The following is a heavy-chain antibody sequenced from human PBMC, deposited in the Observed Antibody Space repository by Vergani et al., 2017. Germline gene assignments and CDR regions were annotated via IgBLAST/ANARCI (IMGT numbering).Heavy chain of an antibody. Sequence: QVQLEESGGGVVQPGRSLRLSCAGSGFTLSSHAMHWVRQAPGKGLEWVSGISGHDHRTLYADSVKGRFIISRDDSKNTLFLQMNSLRPEDTAVYYCARDTVTGSRYFDYWGQGTLVTVSS. CDR1: GFTLSSHA. CDR2: ISGHDHRT. V-gene: IGHV3-NL1*01. J-gene: IGHJ4*02. CDR3: ARDTVTGSRYFDY. D-gene: IGHD6-19*01.